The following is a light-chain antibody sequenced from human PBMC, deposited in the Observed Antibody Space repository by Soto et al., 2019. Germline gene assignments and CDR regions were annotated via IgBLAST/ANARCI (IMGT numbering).Light chain of an antibody. V-gene: IGLV2-14*03. CDR3: SSYTTRSTVI. J-gene: IGLJ2*01. CDR2: AVT. Sequence: QSALTQPASVSGSPGQSITISCAGTSSDIGAYNSVSWYQQHPGKAPKLMIYAVTNRPSGVSSRFSGSKSGNTASLTISRLQAEDDSDYYCSSYTTRSTVIFGGGTKLTVL. CDR1: SSDIGAYNS.